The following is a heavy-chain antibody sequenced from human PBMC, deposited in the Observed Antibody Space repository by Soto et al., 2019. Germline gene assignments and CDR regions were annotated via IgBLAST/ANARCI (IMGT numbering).Heavy chain of an antibody. CDR2: ISSSSSYI. D-gene: IGHD2-21*02. CDR3: ARPCGGDSMAHCY. Sequence: GGSLRLSCAASGFTFSSYSMNWVRQAPGKGLEWVSSISSSSSYIYYADSVKGRFTISRDNAKNSLYLQMNSLRAEDTAVYYCARPCGGDSMAHCYWDQGTLVTVSS. J-gene: IGHJ4*02. V-gene: IGHV3-21*01. CDR1: GFTFSSYS.